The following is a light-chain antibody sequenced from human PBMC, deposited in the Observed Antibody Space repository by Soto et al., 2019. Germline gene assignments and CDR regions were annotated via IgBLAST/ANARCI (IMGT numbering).Light chain of an antibody. Sequence: NFILTQPHSVSESPGKTVTISCTRSSGSFASNYVQWYQQRPGSAPTAVIYEDKQRPSGVPDRFSGSIDSSSNSASLTISRLKTEDEADYYCQSYDSNNHVIFGGGTKLTVL. CDR1: SGSFASNY. CDR2: EDK. CDR3: QSYDSNNHVI. V-gene: IGLV6-57*04. J-gene: IGLJ2*01.